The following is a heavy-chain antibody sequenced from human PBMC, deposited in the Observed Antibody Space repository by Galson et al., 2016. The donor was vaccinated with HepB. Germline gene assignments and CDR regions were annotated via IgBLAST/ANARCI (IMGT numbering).Heavy chain of an antibody. Sequence: SLRLSCAASGFTFSSYSINWVRQAPGKGLEWVSYIVSGGRTIYYAGSVKGRFTISRDSAKNSLYLQMNSLRDEDTAVYYCAIIVGPKEPPRFWGQGTLVTVSS. D-gene: IGHD1-26*01. CDR1: GFTFSSYS. CDR3: AIIVGPKEPPRF. CDR2: IVSGGRTI. J-gene: IGHJ4*02. V-gene: IGHV3-48*02.